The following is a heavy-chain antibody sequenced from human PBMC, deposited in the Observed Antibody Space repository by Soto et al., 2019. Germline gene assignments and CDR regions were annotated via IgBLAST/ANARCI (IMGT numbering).Heavy chain of an antibody. D-gene: IGHD6-19*01. V-gene: IGHV3-9*01. J-gene: IGHJ4*02. CDR3: AKDIKRIAVAGTGVFDY. Sequence: GGSLRLSCAASGFTFDDYAMHWVRQAPGKGLEWVSGISWNSGSIGYADSVKGRFTISRDNAKNSLYLQMNSLRAEDTALYYCAKDIKRIAVAGTGVFDYWGQGALVTVSS. CDR2: ISWNSGSI. CDR1: GFTFDDYA.